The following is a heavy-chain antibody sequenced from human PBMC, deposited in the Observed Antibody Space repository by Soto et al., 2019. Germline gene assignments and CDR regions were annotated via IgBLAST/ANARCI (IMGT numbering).Heavy chain of an antibody. CDR2: IDPSDSYT. J-gene: IGHJ6*02. CDR3: ARGTGTTGYYYGMDV. V-gene: IGHV5-10-1*01. D-gene: IGHD1-7*01. Sequence: PGESLKISCKGSGYSFTSYWISWVRQMPGKGLEWMGRIDPSDSYTNYSPSFQGHVTISADKSISTAYLQWSSLKASDTAMYYCARGTGTTGYYYGMDVWGQGTPVTVSS. CDR1: GYSFTSYW.